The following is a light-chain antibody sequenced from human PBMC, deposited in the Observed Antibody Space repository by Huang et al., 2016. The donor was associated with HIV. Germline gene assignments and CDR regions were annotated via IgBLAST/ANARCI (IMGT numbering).Light chain of an antibody. CDR1: QNVSSY. V-gene: IGKV3-11*01. J-gene: IGKJ1*01. CDR3: QQRSIWPWT. Sequence: EIVLTQSPATLSLSPGERATLSRRASQNVSSYLAWYQPKPGQAPRLLIYDASNRATGSPARCSGSGSGTFFTLTISSLEPEDFAGYYCQQRSIWPWTFGQGTKVEIK. CDR2: DAS.